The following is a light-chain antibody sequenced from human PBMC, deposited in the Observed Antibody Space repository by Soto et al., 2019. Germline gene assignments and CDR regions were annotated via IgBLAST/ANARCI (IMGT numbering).Light chain of an antibody. CDR3: HHFGSLPET. Sequence: EIVMTQSPATLSVSPGERATLSCRASQTISNNLAWYQQKPGQAPRLLIYGASTRASGIPARFSGRGSGTEFTLTISSLQSEDFAVYYCHHFGSLPETFGQGTNVE. CDR1: QTISNN. CDR2: GAS. J-gene: IGKJ1*01. V-gene: IGKV3-15*01.